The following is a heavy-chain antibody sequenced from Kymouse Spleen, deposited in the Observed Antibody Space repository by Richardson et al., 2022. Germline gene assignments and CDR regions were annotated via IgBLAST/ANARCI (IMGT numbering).Heavy chain of an antibody. V-gene: IGHV4-34*01. CDR1: GGSFSGYY. J-gene: IGHJ4*02. Sequence: QVQLQQWGAGLLKPSETLSLTCAVYGGSFSGYYWSWIRQPPGKGLEWIGEINHSGSTNYNPSLKSRVTISVDTSKNQFSLKLSSVTAADTAVYYCAREDSSSSLFDYWGQGTLVTVSS. CDR3: AREDSSSSLFDY. CDR2: INHSGST. D-gene: IGHD6-13*01.